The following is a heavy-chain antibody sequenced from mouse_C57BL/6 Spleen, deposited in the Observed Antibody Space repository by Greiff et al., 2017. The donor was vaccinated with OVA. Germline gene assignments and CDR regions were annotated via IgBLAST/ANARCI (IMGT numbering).Heavy chain of an antibody. V-gene: IGHV1-82*01. CDR3: ARESGTDYAMDY. D-gene: IGHD4-1*01. Sequence: LEESGPELVKPGASVKISCKASGYAFSSSWMNWVKQRPGKGLEWIGRIYPGDGDTNYNGKFKGKATLTADKSSSTAYMQLSSLTSEDSAVYFCARESGTDYAMDYWGQGTSVTVSS. J-gene: IGHJ4*01. CDR2: IYPGDGDT. CDR1: GYAFSSSW.